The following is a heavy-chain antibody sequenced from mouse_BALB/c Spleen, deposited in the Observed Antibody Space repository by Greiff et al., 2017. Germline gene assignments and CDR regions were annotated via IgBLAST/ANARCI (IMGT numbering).Heavy chain of an antibody. CDR3: ARGGGFGGFDY. CDR2: INPSTGYT. CDR1: GYTFTSYW. D-gene: IGHD3-1*01. V-gene: IGHV1-7*01. Sequence: QVQLKESGAELAKPGASVKMSCKASGYTFTSYWMHWVKQRPGQGLEWIGYINPSTGYTEYNQKFKDKATLTADKSSSTAYMQLSSLTSEDSAVYYCARGGGFGGFDYWGQGTTLTVSS. J-gene: IGHJ2*01.